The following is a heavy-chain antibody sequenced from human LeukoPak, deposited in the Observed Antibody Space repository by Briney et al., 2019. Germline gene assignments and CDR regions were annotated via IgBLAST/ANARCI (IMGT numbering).Heavy chain of an antibody. J-gene: IGHJ4*02. Sequence: PSETLCLTCTVSGGSISSGDYYWSWIRQPPGKGLEWIGYIYYSGSTYYNPSLKSRVTISVDTSKNQFSLKLSSVTAADTAVYYCARELAAAGSFDYWGQGTLVTVSS. CDR3: ARELAAAGSFDY. CDR1: GGSISSGDYY. V-gene: IGHV4-30-4*08. CDR2: IYYSGST. D-gene: IGHD6-13*01.